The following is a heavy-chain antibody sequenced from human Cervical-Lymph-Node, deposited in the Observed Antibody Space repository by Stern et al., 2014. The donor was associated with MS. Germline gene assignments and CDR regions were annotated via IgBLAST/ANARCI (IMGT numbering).Heavy chain of an antibody. CDR2: VYYGGSS. CDR1: GGSISKSNDY. Sequence: QLQLQESGPGLVKPSETLSLTCNVSGGSISKSNDYWGWIRQPPGKGLEWIGTVYYGGSSYHNPSLKGRVTIFVDTAKNPFSLRISSVPAADAAVYYAFGGGGALKLSYHGMDIWGQGTTVTVSS. V-gene: IGHV4-39*01. J-gene: IGHJ6*02. D-gene: IGHD3-10*01. CDR3: FGGGGALKLSYHGMDI.